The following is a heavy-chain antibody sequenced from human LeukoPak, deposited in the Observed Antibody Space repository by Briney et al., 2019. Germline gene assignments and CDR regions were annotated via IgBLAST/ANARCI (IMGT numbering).Heavy chain of an antibody. CDR1: GFTFSNFW. Sequence: GGSLRLSCAASGFTFSNFWMGWVRQAPGKGLEWVANINQDGSEKYYVDSVKGRFTISRDNAKNSLYLQINSLRADDTAVYYCARDTYGGFDYWGQGTLVTVSS. CDR2: INQDGSEK. V-gene: IGHV3-7*01. CDR3: ARDTYGGFDY. J-gene: IGHJ4*02. D-gene: IGHD4-23*01.